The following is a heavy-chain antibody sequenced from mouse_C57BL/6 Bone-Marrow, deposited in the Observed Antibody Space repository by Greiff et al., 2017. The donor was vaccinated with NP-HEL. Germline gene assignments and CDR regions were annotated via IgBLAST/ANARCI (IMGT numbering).Heavy chain of an antibody. J-gene: IGHJ2*01. V-gene: IGHV1-59*01. CDR2: IDPSDSYT. CDR1: GYTFTSYW. D-gene: IGHD2-4*01. CDR3: ARGYYDSFYYFDY. Sequence: VQLQQPGAELVRPGTSVKLSCKASGYTFTSYWMHWVKQRPGQGLEWIGVIDPSDSYTNYNQKFKGKATLTVDTSSSTAYMQLSSLTSEDSAVYYCARGYYDSFYYFDYWGQGTTLTVSS.